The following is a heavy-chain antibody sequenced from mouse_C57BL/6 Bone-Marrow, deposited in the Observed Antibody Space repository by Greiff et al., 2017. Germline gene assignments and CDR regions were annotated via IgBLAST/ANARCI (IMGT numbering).Heavy chain of an antibody. Sequence: EVKLQESGPGLAKPSQTLSLTCSVTGYSITSDYWNWIRKFPGNKLEYMGYISYSGSTYYNPSLKSRISIPRDTSTTKSYLQLHSVTTEETAPYYCGRKYSYGSNAYFDYWGQGTTLTVSS. V-gene: IGHV3-8*01. CDR3: GRKYSYGSNAYFDY. D-gene: IGHD1-1*01. CDR2: ISYSGST. CDR1: GYSITSDY. J-gene: IGHJ2*01.